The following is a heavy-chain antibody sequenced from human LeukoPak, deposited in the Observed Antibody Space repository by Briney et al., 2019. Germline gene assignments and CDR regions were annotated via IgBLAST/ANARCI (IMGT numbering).Heavy chain of an antibody. V-gene: IGHV1-18*01. J-gene: IGHJ5*02. CDR3: ARCSSTLAPTRALLLGFDP. CDR1: GYTFTSYG. CDR2: ISAYNGKT. D-gene: IGHD2-2*01. Sequence: GASVKVSCKASGYTFTSYGISWVRQAPGQGLEWMGWISAYNGKTNYAQKLQGRVTMTTDTSTSTAYMELRSLRSDDTAVYYCARCSSTLAPTRALLLGFDPWGQGTLVTVSS.